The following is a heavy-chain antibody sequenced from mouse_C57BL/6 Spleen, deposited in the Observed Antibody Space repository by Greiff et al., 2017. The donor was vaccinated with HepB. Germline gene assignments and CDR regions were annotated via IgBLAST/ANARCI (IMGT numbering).Heavy chain of an antibody. CDR3: TRPFYY. CDR1: GYTFTDYE. V-gene: IGHV1-15*01. CDR2: IDPETGGT. J-gene: IGHJ2*01. Sequence: QVQLQQSGAELVRPGASVTLSCKASGYTFTDYEMNWVKQTPVHGLEWIGAIDPETGGTAYNQKFKGKAILTADKSSSTAYMELRSLTSEDSAVYYCTRPFYYWGQGTTLTVSS.